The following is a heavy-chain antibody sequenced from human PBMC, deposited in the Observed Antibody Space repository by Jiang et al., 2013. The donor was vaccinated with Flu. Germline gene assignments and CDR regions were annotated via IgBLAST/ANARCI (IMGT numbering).Heavy chain of an antibody. Sequence: LLKPSETLSLTCTVSGGSISSSSYYWGWIRQPPGKGLEWIGSIYYSGSTYYNPSLKSRVTISVDTSKKQFSLKLSSVTAADTAVYYCARHWDYYYAMDVWGQGTTVTVSS. J-gene: IGHJ6*02. CDR2: IYYSGST. D-gene: IGHD1-26*01. CDR3: ARHWDYYYAMDV. CDR1: GGSISSSSYY. V-gene: IGHV4-39*01.